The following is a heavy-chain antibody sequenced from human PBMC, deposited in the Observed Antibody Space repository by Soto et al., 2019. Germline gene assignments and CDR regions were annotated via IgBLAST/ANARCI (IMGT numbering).Heavy chain of an antibody. V-gene: IGHV3-33*01. Sequence: QVQLVESGGGVVQPGRSLRLSCAAAGFTFSSYGMHWVRQAPGKGLEWVAVIWYDGSNKYYADSVKGRFTISRDNSKNTLYLQMNSLRAEDTAVYYCARDHGTVTFHFDYWGQGTLVTVSS. D-gene: IGHD4-4*01. CDR2: IWYDGSNK. CDR1: GFTFSSYG. CDR3: ARDHGTVTFHFDY. J-gene: IGHJ4*02.